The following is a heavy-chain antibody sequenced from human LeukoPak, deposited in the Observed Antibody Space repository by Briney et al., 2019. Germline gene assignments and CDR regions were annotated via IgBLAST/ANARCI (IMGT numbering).Heavy chain of an antibody. CDR2: IQYDGNTI. V-gene: IGHV3-30*02. CDR1: GFTYSHNG. Sequence: GSLRLSCVASGFTYSHNGMHWVRQAPGKGLEWVAFIQYDGNTIFYADSVKGRFTISRDNAKNTLYLQMNSLRGEDTAVYYCAREGMALVNFDYWGQGTLVTVSS. CDR3: AREGMALVNFDY. J-gene: IGHJ4*02. D-gene: IGHD4-23*01.